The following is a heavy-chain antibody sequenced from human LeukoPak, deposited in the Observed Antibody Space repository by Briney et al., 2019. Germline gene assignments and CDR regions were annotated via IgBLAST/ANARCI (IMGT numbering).Heavy chain of an antibody. Sequence: SGTLSLTCAVSGGSISSSNWWSWVRQPPGKGLEWIGEIYHSGSTNYNPSLKSRVTISVDTSKNQFSLRLSSVTAADTAVYYCARVSVAVAGDYFDYWGQGTLVTVSP. V-gene: IGHV4-4*02. J-gene: IGHJ4*02. D-gene: IGHD6-19*01. CDR1: GGSISSSNW. CDR2: IYHSGST. CDR3: ARVSVAVAGDYFDY.